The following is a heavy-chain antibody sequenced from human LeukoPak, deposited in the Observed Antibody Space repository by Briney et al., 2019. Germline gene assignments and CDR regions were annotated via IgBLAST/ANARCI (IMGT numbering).Heavy chain of an antibody. CDR1: GGSISSSSYY. D-gene: IGHD2-15*01. CDR2: IYYSGST. Sequence: PSETLSLTCTVSGGSISSSSYYWGWIRQPPGKGLEWIGSIYYSGSTYYNPSLKSRVTISVDTSKNQFSLKLSSVTAADTAVYYCARERERYCSGGSCYSGWFDPWGQGTLVTVSS. CDR3: ARERERYCSGGSCYSGWFDP. V-gene: IGHV4-39*07. J-gene: IGHJ5*02.